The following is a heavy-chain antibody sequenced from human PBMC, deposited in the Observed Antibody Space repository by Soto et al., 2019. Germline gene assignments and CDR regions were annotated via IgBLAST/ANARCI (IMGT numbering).Heavy chain of an antibody. CDR1: GGSFSGYY. V-gene: IGHV4-34*01. CDR3: ARGGPPQLAVAGPTRAVFDY. D-gene: IGHD6-19*01. CDR2: INHSGST. Sequence: QVQLQQWGAGLLKPSETLSLTCAVYGGSFSGYYWSWIRQPPGKGLEWSGEINHSGSTNYNPSLKRRVTISVDTSKNQFSLKLGSVTAADTAVYYCARGGPPQLAVAGPTRAVFDYWGQGTLVTVSS. J-gene: IGHJ4*02.